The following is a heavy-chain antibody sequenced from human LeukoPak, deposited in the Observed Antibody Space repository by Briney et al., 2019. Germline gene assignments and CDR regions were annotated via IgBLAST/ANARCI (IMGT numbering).Heavy chain of an antibody. D-gene: IGHD6-19*01. CDR3: ARDSIAVAGPSPFDY. Sequence: ASVKVSCKASGYTFTSYGISWVRQAPGQGLEWMGWISAYNGNTNYAQKLQGRVTMTTDTSTGTAYMELRSLRSDDTAVYYCARDSIAVAGPSPFDYWGQGTLVTVSS. V-gene: IGHV1-18*01. CDR2: ISAYNGNT. CDR1: GYTFTSYG. J-gene: IGHJ4*02.